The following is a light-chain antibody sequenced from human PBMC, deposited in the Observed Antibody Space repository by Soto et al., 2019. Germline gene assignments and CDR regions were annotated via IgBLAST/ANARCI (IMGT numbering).Light chain of an antibody. CDR1: NSNIGSNV. CDR2: SHN. Sequence: QSVLTQPPSASGTPGQRVTISCSGSNSNIGSNVVNWYQQLPGTAPKLLMYSHNQRPSGVPDRFSGSKSGTSASLAISGLQSEDEADYYCAAWDDGLSGPVFGGGTKLTVL. V-gene: IGLV1-44*01. J-gene: IGLJ3*02. CDR3: AAWDDGLSGPV.